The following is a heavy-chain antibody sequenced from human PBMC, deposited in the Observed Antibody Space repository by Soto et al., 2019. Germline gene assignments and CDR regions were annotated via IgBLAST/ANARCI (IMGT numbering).Heavy chain of an antibody. CDR2: IYPGDSDT. CDR1: GYSFTSYW. CDR3: ARRVGGRGGGRYYFDY. J-gene: IGHJ4*02. Sequence: GESLKISCKGSGYSFTSYWIGWVRQMPGKGLEWMGIIYPGDSDTRYSPSFQGQVTISADKSISTAYLQWSSLKASDTAMYYCARRVGGRGGGRYYFDYWGQGTLVTVSS. D-gene: IGHD2-21*01. V-gene: IGHV5-51*01.